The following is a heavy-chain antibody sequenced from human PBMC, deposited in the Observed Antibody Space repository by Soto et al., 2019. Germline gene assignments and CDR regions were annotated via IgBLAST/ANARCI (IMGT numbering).Heavy chain of an antibody. D-gene: IGHD6-13*01. CDR2: ISTYNGKT. CDR1: GYTFSTYP. J-gene: IGHJ4*02. Sequence: QVQLVQSGAEVKKPGASVKVSCKTSGYTFSTYPIIWVRQAPGQGLEWVGWISTYNGKTNYGQKFQGRVTITTDTSTSTAYMDLRNLRSDDTAVYYCARDRVEAALGTFDQWGQGTLVTVSS. CDR3: ARDRVEAALGTFDQ. V-gene: IGHV1-18*01.